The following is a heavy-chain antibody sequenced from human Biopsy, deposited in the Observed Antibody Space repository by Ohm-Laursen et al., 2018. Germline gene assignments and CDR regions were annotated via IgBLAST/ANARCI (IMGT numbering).Heavy chain of an antibody. J-gene: IGHJ6*02. CDR2: INTENGNT. V-gene: IGHV1-18*01. CDR1: GYTFTSYG. Sequence: ASVKVSCKASGYTFTSYGISWVRQAPGQGLGWMGWINTENGNTIYAQNLQGRVTMTADTSTSTAYMEVTSLRSDDTAVYYCARAKLEPVYYYYGMDVWGQGTTVTVSS. CDR3: ARAKLEPVYYYYGMDV. D-gene: IGHD1-1*01.